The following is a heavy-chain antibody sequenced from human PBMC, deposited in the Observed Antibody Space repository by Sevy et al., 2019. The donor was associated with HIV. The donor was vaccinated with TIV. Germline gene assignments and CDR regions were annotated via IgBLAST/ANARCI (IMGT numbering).Heavy chain of an antibody. Sequence: GESLKISCKGSGYIFTNYWIGWVRQMPGKGLEWMGIIFTTDFDTRYSPSFQGQITVSVDNSISTAYLQWSSLKASDTAMYYCARRNYYDRSGLFDYWGQGTLVTVSS. CDR2: IFTTDFDT. CDR3: ARRNYYDRSGLFDY. D-gene: IGHD3-22*01. CDR1: GYIFTNYW. V-gene: IGHV5-51*01. J-gene: IGHJ4*02.